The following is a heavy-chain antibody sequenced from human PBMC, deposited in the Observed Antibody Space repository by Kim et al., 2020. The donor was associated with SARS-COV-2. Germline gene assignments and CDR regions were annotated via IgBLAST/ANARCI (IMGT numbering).Heavy chain of an antibody. CDR1: GFTVSSNY. CDR3: ARDDSSSWYGY. CDR2: IYSGGST. V-gene: IGHV3-53*01. J-gene: IGHJ4*02. D-gene: IGHD6-13*01. Sequence: GGSLRLSCAASGFTVSSNYMSWVRQAPGKGLEWVSVIYSGGSTYYADSVKGRFTISRDNSKNTLYLQMNSLRAEDTAVYYCARDDSSSWYGYWGQGTLVTVSS.